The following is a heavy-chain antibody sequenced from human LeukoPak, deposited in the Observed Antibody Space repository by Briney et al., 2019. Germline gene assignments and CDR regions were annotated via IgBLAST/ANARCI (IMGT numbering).Heavy chain of an antibody. J-gene: IGHJ4*02. CDR3: AKGVAYYDSSGYYYPPDY. CDR1: GFTVSNAW. V-gene: IGHV3-23*01. Sequence: GGSLRLSCAASGFTVSNAWMSWVRQAPGKGLEWVSAISGSGGSTYYADSVKGRFTISRDNSKNTLYLQMNSLRAEDTAVYYCAKGVAYYDSSGYYYPPDYWGQGTLVTVSS. CDR2: ISGSGGST. D-gene: IGHD3-22*01.